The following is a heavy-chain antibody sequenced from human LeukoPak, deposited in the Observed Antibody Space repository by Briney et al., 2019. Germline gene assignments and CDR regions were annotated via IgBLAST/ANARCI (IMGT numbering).Heavy chain of an antibody. V-gene: IGHV4-34*01. J-gene: IGHJ3*02. CDR2: INHSGST. D-gene: IGHD6-19*01. CDR1: GGSFSGYY. CDR3: ARGGGDSSGWYPDAFDI. Sequence: SETLSLTCAVYGGSFSGYYWSWIRQPPGKGLEWIGEINHSGSTNYNPSLRSRVTISVDTSKNQFSLKLSSVTAADTAVYYCARGGGDSSGWYPDAFDIWGQGTMVTVSS.